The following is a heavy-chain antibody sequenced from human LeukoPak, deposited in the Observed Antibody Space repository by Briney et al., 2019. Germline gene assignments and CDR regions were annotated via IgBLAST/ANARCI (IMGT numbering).Heavy chain of an antibody. CDR3: AKDKLPIVVVSSPHYNWFDP. Sequence: GGSLRLSCTASGATFASYAMSWLRQAPGRGLEWLSTVSARGDSTYYADSVKGRFTISRDNSKKTLYFQMNRLRAEDTAHYYCAKDKLPIVVVSSPHYNWFDPWGQGTLVTVSS. CDR1: GATFASYA. D-gene: IGHD2-21*01. V-gene: IGHV3-23*01. CDR2: VSARGDST. J-gene: IGHJ5*02.